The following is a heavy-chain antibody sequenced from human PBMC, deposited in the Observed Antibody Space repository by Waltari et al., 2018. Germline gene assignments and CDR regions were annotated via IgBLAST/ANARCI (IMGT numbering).Heavy chain of an antibody. V-gene: IGHV3-23*03. J-gene: IGHJ4*02. CDR3: AKAPYDILTFDY. Sequence: EVQLLESGGGLVQPGGSLRLSCAASGFTFSSYAMSWVRQAPGKGLEWVSVIYSGGSTYYADSVKGRFTISRDNSKNTLYLQMNSLRAEDTAVYYCAKAPYDILTFDYWGQGTLVTVAS. CDR1: GFTFSSYA. CDR2: IYSGGST. D-gene: IGHD3-9*01.